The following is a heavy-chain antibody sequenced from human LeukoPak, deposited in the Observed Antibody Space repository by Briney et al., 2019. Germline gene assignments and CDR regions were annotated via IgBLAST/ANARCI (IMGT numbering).Heavy chain of an antibody. CDR3: AKNSRGLSPCIDY. CDR1: GGTFSSYA. V-gene: IGHV1-69*01. D-gene: IGHD3-10*01. CDR2: IIPIFGTA. Sequence: SVKVSCKASGGTFSSYAISWVRQAPGQGLEWMGGIIPIFGTANYAQKFQGRVTITADESTSTAYMELSSLRSEDTAVYYCAKNSRGLSPCIDYWGQGTLVTVSS. J-gene: IGHJ4*02.